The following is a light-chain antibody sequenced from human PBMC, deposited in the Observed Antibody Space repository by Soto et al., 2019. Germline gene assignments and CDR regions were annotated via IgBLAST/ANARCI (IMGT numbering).Light chain of an antibody. V-gene: IGLV2-14*03. CDR2: DVS. J-gene: IGLJ3*02. CDR1: SSDVGGYDY. CDR3: TSFTTTNIWV. Sequence: QSALTQPASVSGSPGQSITISCTGTSSDVGGYDYVSWYQQHPGKAPKLMIYDVSSRPSGVSNRFSGSKSGSTASLTISGLQAEDEADYYCTSFTTTNIWVFGGGTKLTVL.